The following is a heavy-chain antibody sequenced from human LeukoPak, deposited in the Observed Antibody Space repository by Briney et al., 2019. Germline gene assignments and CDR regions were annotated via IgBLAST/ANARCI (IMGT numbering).Heavy chain of an antibody. D-gene: IGHD3-10*01. Sequence: SETLSLTCTVSGGSISSSSYYWGWIRQPPGKGLKGIGSIYYSGSTYYNPSLKSRVTISVDTSKNQFSLKLSSVTAAGTAVYYCARVGRFGELLWGVDYWGQGTLVTVSS. J-gene: IGHJ4*02. CDR2: IYYSGST. CDR3: ARVGRFGELLWGVDY. CDR1: GGSISSSSYY. V-gene: IGHV4-39*07.